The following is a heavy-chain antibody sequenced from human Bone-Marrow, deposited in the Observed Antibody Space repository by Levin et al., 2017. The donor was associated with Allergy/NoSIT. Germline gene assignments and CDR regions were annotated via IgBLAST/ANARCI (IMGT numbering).Heavy chain of an antibody. J-gene: IGHJ4*02. D-gene: IGHD2-21*01. Sequence: GGSLRLSCEASGFSFSTCGMHWVRQAPGKGLEWVAVISYDGNHQFYADSVKGRFTFSRDNSKNMLYLQMNSLRTEDTAMYYCAKLARLGDYADFDYWGQGTLVTVSS. V-gene: IGHV3-30*18. CDR1: GFSFSTCG. CDR2: ISYDGNHQ. CDR3: AKLARLGDYADFDY.